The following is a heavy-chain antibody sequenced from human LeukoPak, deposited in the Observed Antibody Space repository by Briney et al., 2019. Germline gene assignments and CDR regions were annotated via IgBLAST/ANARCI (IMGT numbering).Heavy chain of an antibody. CDR2: ISYEGSNK. Sequence: GGALILYCAASGFTFSCYGMDWVRQAPGKGLEGVAVISYEGSNKYYADSVKGRFTISRHHDKNLLYLQMDSLRAEDTGVYYCARGPGWGIYDILTGYYGLDYWGKGTLVTVPS. D-gene: IGHD3-9*01. CDR1: GFTFSCYG. CDR3: ARGPGWGIYDILTGYYGLDY. J-gene: IGHJ4*02. V-gene: IGHV3-30*03.